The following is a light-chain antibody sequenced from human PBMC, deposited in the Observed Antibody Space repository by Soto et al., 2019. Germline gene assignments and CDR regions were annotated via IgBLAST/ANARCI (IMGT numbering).Light chain of an antibody. V-gene: IGLV1-47*01. CDR2: RNN. CDR3: AAWDDSLRGVV. J-gene: IGLJ2*01. Sequence: QSVLTQPPSASGTPGQRVTISCSGNSSNIGSNSGDWYQHLPGTAPKLLISRNNQRPSGVPDRFSGSKSGTSVSLVISGLRSEDEADYHCAAWDDSLRGVVFGGGTKLTVL. CDR1: SSNIGSNS.